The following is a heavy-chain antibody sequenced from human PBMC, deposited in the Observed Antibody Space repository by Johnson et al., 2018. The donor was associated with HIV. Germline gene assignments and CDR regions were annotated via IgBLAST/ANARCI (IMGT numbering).Heavy chain of an antibody. CDR1: GFTFSSYG. D-gene: IGHD6-13*01. Sequence: QMQLVESGGGVVQPGRSLRLSCAASGFTFSSYGMHWVRQAPGKGLEWVAVISYDGSNKYYADSVKGRFTISRDNSKNTLFLHMYSLRAEDTAVYYCAKGPYSSSWYGVAFDIWGQGTMVTVSS. CDR3: AKGPYSSSWYGVAFDI. J-gene: IGHJ3*02. CDR2: ISYDGSNK. V-gene: IGHV3-30*18.